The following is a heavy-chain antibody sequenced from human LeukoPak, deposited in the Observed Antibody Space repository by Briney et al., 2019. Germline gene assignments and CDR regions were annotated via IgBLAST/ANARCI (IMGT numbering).Heavy chain of an antibody. V-gene: IGHV4-31*03. Sequence: SQTLSLTCTVSGGSISSGGYYWSWIRQHPGRGLEWIGYIYYSGSTYYNPSLKSRVTISVDPSENQFSLKLSSVTAADTAVYYCARDSHGYSSSSHLGYWGQGTLVTVSS. CDR2: IYYSGST. CDR3: ARDSHGYSSSSHLGY. J-gene: IGHJ4*02. D-gene: IGHD6-6*01. CDR1: GGSISSGGYY.